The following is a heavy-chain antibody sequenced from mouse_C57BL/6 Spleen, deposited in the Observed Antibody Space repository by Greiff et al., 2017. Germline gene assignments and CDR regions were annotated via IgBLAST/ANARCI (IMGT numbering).Heavy chain of an antibody. CDR3: ALITTVVDYAMDY. CDR1: GYSITSGYY. CDR2: ISYDGSN. J-gene: IGHJ4*01. V-gene: IGHV3-6*01. Sequence: DVQLQESGPGLVKPSQSLSLTCSVTGYSITSGYYWNWIRQFPGNKLEWMGYISYDGSNNYNPSLKNRISITRDTSKNQFFLKLNSVTTEDTATYYCALITTVVDYAMDYWGQGTSVTVSS. D-gene: IGHD1-1*01.